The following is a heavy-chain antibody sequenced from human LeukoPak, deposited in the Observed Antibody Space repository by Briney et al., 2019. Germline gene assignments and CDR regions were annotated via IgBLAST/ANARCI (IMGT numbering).Heavy chain of an antibody. D-gene: IGHD4-17*01. CDR1: GFTFSSYG. V-gene: IGHV3-30*18. Sequence: GRSLRLSCAASGFTFSSYGMHWVRQAPGKGLEGVAVISYDGSNKYYADSVKGRFTISRDNSKTTLYLQMNRLRAEDTAVYYCAKVGSRVTSAPDDYWGQGTLVTVSS. CDR2: ISYDGSNK. CDR3: AKVGSRVTSAPDDY. J-gene: IGHJ4*02.